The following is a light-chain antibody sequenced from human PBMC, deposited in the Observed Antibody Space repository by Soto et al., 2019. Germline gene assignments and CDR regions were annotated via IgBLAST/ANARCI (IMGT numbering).Light chain of an antibody. CDR3: SAWDYSLSGLDV. J-gene: IGLJ1*01. CDR2: RNN. V-gene: IGLV1-47*01. CDR1: SSNIGSNY. Sequence: QSVLTQPPSASGTPGQRVTISCSGSSSNIGSNYVYWYQQLPGTAPKLLIYRNNQRPSGVPDRFSGPKSGTSASLAISGLRSEDEADYYCSAWDYSLSGLDVSGTGTKLTVL.